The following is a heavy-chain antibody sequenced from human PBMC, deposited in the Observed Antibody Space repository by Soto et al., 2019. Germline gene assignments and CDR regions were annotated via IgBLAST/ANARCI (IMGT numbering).Heavy chain of an antibody. J-gene: IGHJ5*02. Sequence: QVQLQESGPGLVQPSETLSLTCTVSGGSITGYYWSWIRQPPGKGPEWIGNIHYSGSTNYNPSLKGRVILSVDMSKNQFSLRLGSVTAAETAVYYCARHSYYSSPLRFDPWGQGTLVTVSS. CDR3: ARHSYYSSPLRFDP. V-gene: IGHV4-59*08. CDR2: IHYSGST. CDR1: GGSITGYY. D-gene: IGHD4-4*01.